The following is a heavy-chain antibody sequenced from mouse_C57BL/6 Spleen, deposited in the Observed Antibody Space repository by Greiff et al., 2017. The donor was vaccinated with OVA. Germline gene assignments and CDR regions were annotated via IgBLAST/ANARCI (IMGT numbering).Heavy chain of an antibody. CDR3: ARSCRGLTVYYFDY. V-gene: IGHV1-53*01. D-gene: IGHD6-1*01. Sequence: QVQLQQPGPELVKPGASVKLSCKASGYTFTSYWMHWVKQRPGQGLEWIGNINPSNGGTNYNEKFKSKATLTVDKSSSTAYMQLSSLTSEDSAVYYCARSCRGLTVYYFDYWGQGTTLTVSS. CDR2: INPSNGGT. CDR1: GYTFTSYW. J-gene: IGHJ2*01.